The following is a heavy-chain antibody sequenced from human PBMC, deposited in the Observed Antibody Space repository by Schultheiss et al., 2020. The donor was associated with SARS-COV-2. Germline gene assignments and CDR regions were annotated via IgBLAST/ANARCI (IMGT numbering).Heavy chain of an antibody. CDR2: ISYDGSNK. CDR3: AREVRDIVVVPAAALDY. J-gene: IGHJ4*02. Sequence: GGSLRLSCAASGFTFSSYAMHWVRQAPGKGLEWVAVISYDGSNKYYADSVKGRFTISRDNSKNTLYLQMNSLRAEDTAVYYCAREVRDIVVVPAAALDYWGQGTLVTVSS. V-gene: IGHV3-30*07. D-gene: IGHD2-2*01. CDR1: GFTFSSYA.